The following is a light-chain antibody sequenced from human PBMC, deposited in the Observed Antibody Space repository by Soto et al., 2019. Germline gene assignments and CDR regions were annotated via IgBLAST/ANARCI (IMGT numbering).Light chain of an antibody. Sequence: QSVLTQPASVSGSPGQSITISCTGTSSDVGGYDYVSWYQQHPGKVPNLIIYGVNSRPSGISYRFSGSKSGNTASLTISGLQAEDEADYYCSSYTGVSTQVFGGGTKLTVL. V-gene: IGLV2-14*01. J-gene: IGLJ3*02. CDR3: SSYTGVSTQV. CDR2: GVN. CDR1: SSDVGGYDY.